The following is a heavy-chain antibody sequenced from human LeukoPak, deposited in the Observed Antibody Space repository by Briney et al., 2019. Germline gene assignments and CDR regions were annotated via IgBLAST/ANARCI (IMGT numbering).Heavy chain of an antibody. CDR1: GFTFSNYW. V-gene: IGHV3-7*01. CDR2: INQDGSEI. CDR3: ARAPYDSTGYETPLAFDI. D-gene: IGHD3-22*01. J-gene: IGHJ3*02. Sequence: GGSLRLSCAASGFTFSNYWMSWVRQAPGKGLERLANINQDGSEIYYVDSVKGRFTISRDNAKNSLYLQMNSLRAEDTAVYYCARAPYDSTGYETPLAFDIWGQGTMVTVSS.